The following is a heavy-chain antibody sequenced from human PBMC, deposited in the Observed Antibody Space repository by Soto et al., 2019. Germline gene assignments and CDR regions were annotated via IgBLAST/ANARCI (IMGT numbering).Heavy chain of an antibody. CDR2: MNPNSGNT. CDR1: GYTFTSYD. CDR3: ARGFSSTNLNWFGP. V-gene: IGHV1-8*01. D-gene: IGHD2-2*01. J-gene: IGHJ5*02. Sequence: QVQLVQSGAEVKKPGASVKVSCKTSGYTFTSYDINWVRQASGQGLERMGWMNPNSGNTGYAQKFQGRVTMTRNTSINTAYMELNSLRSEDTAVYCCARGFSSTNLNWFGPWGLGTRVTVSS.